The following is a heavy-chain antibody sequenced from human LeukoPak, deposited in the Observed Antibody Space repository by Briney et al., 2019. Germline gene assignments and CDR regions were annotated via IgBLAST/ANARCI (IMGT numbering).Heavy chain of an antibody. V-gene: IGHV4-39*07. D-gene: IGHD3-16*02. Sequence: SETLSLTCAVYGGSFSSYYWGWIRQPPGKGLEWIGSIYYSGSTYYNPSLKSRVTISVDTSKNQFSLKLSSVTAADTAVYYCARLTYYDYVWGSYLPVFDYWGQGTLVTVPS. CDR3: ARLTYYDYVWGSYLPVFDY. J-gene: IGHJ4*02. CDR1: GGSFSSYY. CDR2: IYYSGST.